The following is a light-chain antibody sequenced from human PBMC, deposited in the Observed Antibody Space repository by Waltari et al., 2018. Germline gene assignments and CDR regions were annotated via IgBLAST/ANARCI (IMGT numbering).Light chain of an antibody. CDR3: QQYNNWPGT. CDR1: QSVRSN. Sequence: ELVMTQSPATLSVSPGEGATLSCRASQSVRSNVPWYQQKPGQAPRLRIYGASTRATGIPARFNGGGSGTEFTLTISSLQSEDFATYYCQQYNNWPGTFGQGTKVEIK. V-gene: IGKV3-15*01. CDR2: GAS. J-gene: IGKJ1*01.